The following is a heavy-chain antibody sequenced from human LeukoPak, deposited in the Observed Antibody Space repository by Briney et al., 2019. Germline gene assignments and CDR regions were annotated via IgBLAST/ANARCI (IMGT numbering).Heavy chain of an antibody. CDR3: AKSDPGYCAGGSCNLGIDY. CDR1: GFTFRNYA. CDR2: VSAAGGSR. Sequence: GRSLRLSCAASGFTFRNYAMTWVRQAPGKGLEWVSSVSAAGGSRWYADSVKGRFTISKDEYTNSLYLQMSGLRAEDTAVYYCAKSDPGYCAGGSCNLGIDYWGQGTLVTVSS. J-gene: IGHJ4*02. D-gene: IGHD2-15*01. V-gene: IGHV3-23*01.